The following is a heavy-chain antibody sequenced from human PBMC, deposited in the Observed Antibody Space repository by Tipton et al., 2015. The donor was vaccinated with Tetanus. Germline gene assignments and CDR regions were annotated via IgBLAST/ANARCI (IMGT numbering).Heavy chain of an antibody. V-gene: IGHV4-59*01. J-gene: IGHJ4*02. D-gene: IGHD4-17*01. CDR1: RGPITNYY. CDR3: ARDNGDYGYYFDY. CDR2: IYSSGST. Sequence: LRLSCTVSRGPITNYYWSWIRQPPGKRLEWIGYIYSSGSTTYNPSLRSRVAILLHTSRNQFSLRLASVTAADTAVYYCARDNGDYGYYFDYWSQGTLVTVSS.